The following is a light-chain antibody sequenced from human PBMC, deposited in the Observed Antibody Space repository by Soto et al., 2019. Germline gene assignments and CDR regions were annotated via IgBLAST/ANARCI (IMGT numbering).Light chain of an antibody. V-gene: IGLV2-14*02. J-gene: IGLJ1*01. Sequence: QSALTQPASVSGSPGQSITISCTGTSSVVGSYNLVSWYQQHPGKAPKLMIFDVSNRPSGVSDRFSGSKSGDTASLTISGLQAEDEADYYCSSYTGSGTDVFGTGTKVTV. CDR3: SSYTGSGTDV. CDR2: DVS. CDR1: SSVVGSYNL.